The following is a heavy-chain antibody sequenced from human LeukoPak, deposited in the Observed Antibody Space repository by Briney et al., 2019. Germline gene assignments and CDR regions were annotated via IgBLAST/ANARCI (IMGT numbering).Heavy chain of an antibody. V-gene: IGHV4-59*11. CDR2: IYYSGST. CDR3: ARDRIVVVPAAITGLRYYYYYMDV. CDR1: GGSISSHY. Sequence: SETLSLTCTVSGGSISSHYWSWIRQPPGKGLEWIWYIYYSGSTNYNPSLKSRVTISVDTSKNQFSLKLSSVTAADTAVYYCARDRIVVVPAAITGLRYYYYYMDVWGKGTTVTVSS. J-gene: IGHJ6*03. D-gene: IGHD2-2*01.